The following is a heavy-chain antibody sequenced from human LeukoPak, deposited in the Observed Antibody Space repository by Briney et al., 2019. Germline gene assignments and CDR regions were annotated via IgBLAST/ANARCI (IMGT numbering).Heavy chain of an antibody. CDR3: ARGDPITGTWSTGSSSDAFDI. V-gene: IGHV4-34*01. CDR2: INHSGST. J-gene: IGHJ3*02. Sequence: PSETLSLTCAVYGGSFSGYYWSWIRQPPGKGLEWIGEINHSGSTNYNPSLKSRVTMSVDTSKNQFSLKLSSVTAADTAVYYCARGDPITGTWSTGSSSDAFDIWGQGTMVTVSS. CDR1: GGSFSGYY. D-gene: IGHD1-7*01.